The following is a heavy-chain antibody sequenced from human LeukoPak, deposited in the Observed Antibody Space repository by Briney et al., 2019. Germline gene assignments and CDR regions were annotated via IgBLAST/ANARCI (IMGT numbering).Heavy chain of an antibody. Sequence: GGSLRLSCAASGFTFSRYAMSWVRQAPGKGLEWVSAISGSGGSTFYADSVKGRFTISRDNSKSTLYLQMNSLRAEDTAVYYCASQKYYYGSGSYYYFDYWGQGTLVTVSS. J-gene: IGHJ4*02. V-gene: IGHV3-23*01. CDR2: ISGSGGST. D-gene: IGHD3-10*01. CDR1: GFTFSRYA. CDR3: ASQKYYYGSGSYYYFDY.